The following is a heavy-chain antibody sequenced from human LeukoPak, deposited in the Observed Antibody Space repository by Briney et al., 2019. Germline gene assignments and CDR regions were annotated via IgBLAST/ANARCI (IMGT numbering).Heavy chain of an antibody. Sequence: PGGSLRLSCVVSGFTFSSYAMHWVRQAPGKGLEGVAVIPYDGSNKYYADSVNGRFTISRDNSKNTLYLQMNSLRAEDTAVYYCARDHREIGLYYYMEVWGKGTTVTVSS. V-gene: IGHV3-30*01. CDR3: ARDHREIGLYYYMEV. CDR1: GFTFSSYA. CDR2: IPYDGSNK. D-gene: IGHD3-16*02. J-gene: IGHJ6*03.